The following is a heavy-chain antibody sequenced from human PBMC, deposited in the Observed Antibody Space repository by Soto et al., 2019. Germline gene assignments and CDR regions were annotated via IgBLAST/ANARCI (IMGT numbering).Heavy chain of an antibody. CDR3: ARDRTIVVVALGGLFDY. Sequence: QVQLVESGGGVVQPGRSLRLSCAASGFTFSSYAMHWVRQAPGKGLEWVAVISYDGSNKYYADSVKGRFTISRDNSKNTLYLQMNXLRAEDTAVYYCARDRTIVVVALGGLFDYWGQGTLVTVSS. J-gene: IGHJ4*02. CDR1: GFTFSSYA. CDR2: ISYDGSNK. V-gene: IGHV3-30-3*01. D-gene: IGHD2-15*01.